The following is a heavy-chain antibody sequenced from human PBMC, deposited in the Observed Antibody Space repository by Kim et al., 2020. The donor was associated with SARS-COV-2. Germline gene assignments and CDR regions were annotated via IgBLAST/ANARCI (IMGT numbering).Heavy chain of an antibody. CDR1: GFTFDDYG. CDR3: ARDKGIAAAGLPHYYYGMDV. CDR2: INWNGGST. D-gene: IGHD6-13*01. V-gene: IGHV3-20*01. J-gene: IGHJ6*02. Sequence: GGSLRLSCAASGFTFDDYGMSWVRQAPGKGLEWVSGINWNGGSTGYADSVKGRFTISRDNAKNSLYLQMNSLRAEDTALYHCARDKGIAAAGLPHYYYGMDVWGQGTTVTVSS.